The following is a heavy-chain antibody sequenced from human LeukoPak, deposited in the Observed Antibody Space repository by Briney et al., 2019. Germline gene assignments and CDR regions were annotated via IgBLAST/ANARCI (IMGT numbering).Heavy chain of an antibody. J-gene: IGHJ4*02. CDR1: GYTFTSYG. D-gene: IGHD6-13*01. CDR3: AEQDSSSGSADY. Sequence: ASVKVSCKASGYTFTSYGISWVRQAPGQGLEWMGWISAYNGNTNYAQKFQGRVTITADESTSTAYMELSSLRSEDTAVYYCAEQDSSSGSADYWGQGTLVTVSS. V-gene: IGHV1-18*01. CDR2: ISAYNGNT.